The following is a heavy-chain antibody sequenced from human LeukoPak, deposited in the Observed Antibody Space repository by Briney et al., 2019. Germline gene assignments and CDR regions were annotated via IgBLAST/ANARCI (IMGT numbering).Heavy chain of an antibody. D-gene: IGHD3-9*01. CDR2: IYYSGST. Sequence: AETLSLTCAVYGGSFRGYYWSWIRQPPGKGREWRGYIYYSGSTNYNPSLKSRVTISVDTSKNQFSLKLSSVTAADTAVCYCAGNYDILTGPFDYWGQGTLVTVSS. CDR3: AGNYDILTGPFDY. CDR1: GGSFRGYY. J-gene: IGHJ4*02. V-gene: IGHV4-59*01.